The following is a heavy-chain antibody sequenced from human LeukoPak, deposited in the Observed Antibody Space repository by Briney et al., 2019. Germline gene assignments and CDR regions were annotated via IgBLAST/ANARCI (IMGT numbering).Heavy chain of an antibody. D-gene: IGHD1-26*01. Sequence: PGGSLRLSCSASGFTFSNYAMLWVRQAPGKGLEYASVITSNGESTDYADSVKGRFTISRDNSKITLYLQMSSLRTEDTAVYYCVKGGATVLDYFDYWGQGTLVTVSS. V-gene: IGHV3-64D*06. J-gene: IGHJ4*02. CDR2: ITSNGEST. CDR3: VKGGATVLDYFDY. CDR1: GFTFSNYA.